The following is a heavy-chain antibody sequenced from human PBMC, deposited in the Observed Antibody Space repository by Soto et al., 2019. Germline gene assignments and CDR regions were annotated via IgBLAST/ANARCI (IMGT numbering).Heavy chain of an antibody. CDR3: AGGTMVRGVAYYNYYGMDV. D-gene: IGHD3-10*01. V-gene: IGHV1-46*03. CDR2: INPSGGST. CDR1: GYTFTSYY. J-gene: IGHJ6*02. Sequence: QVQLVQSGAEVKKPGASVKVSCKASGYTFTSYYMHWVRQAPGQGLEWMGIINPSGGSTSYAQKFQGRVTMTRDKSTSTVYMELSSLRSEDTAVYYCAGGTMVRGVAYYNYYGMDVWGQGTTVTVSS.